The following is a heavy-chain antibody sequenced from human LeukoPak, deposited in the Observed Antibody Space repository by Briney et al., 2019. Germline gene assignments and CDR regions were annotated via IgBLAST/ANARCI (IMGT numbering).Heavy chain of an antibody. CDR1: GYTFTSYG. CDR3: ARDKPTYDILTGYYPG. D-gene: IGHD3-9*01. V-gene: IGHV1-18*01. CDR2: ISAYNGNT. Sequence: ASVKVSCKASGYTFTSYGISWVRQAPGQGLEWMGWISAYNGNTNYAQKLQGRVTMTTDTSTSTAYMELRSLRSDDTAVYYCARDKPTYDILTGYYPGWGQGTLVTVSP. J-gene: IGHJ4*02.